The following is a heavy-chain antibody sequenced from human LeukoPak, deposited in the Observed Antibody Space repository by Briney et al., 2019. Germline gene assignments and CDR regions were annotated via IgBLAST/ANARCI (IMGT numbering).Heavy chain of an antibody. V-gene: IGHV4-59*01. CDR2: IYYSGST. J-gene: IGHJ6*03. Sequence: PSETLSLTCTVSGGSISSYYWSWIRQPPGKGLEWIGYIYYSGSTNYNPSLKSRVTISVDTSKNQFSLKLSSVTAADTAVYYCARGVTTIYYYYMDVWGKGTTVTVSS. CDR3: ARGVTTIYYYYMDV. D-gene: IGHD4-17*01. CDR1: GGSISSYY.